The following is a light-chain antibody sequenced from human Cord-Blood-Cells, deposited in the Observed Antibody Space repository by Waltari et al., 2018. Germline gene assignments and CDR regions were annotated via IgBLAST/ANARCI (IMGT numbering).Light chain of an antibody. CDR1: NIGSKS. Sequence: SYVLTQPPSVSVAPGKTASITCGGNNIGSKSLHWYQQKPGQARVLVIYYDRDRPSGIPGRFSGSNSGNTATLTISRVEAGDEADYYCQVWDSSSDHWVFGGGTKLTVL. V-gene: IGLV3-21*04. J-gene: IGLJ3*02. CDR3: QVWDSSSDHWV. CDR2: YDR.